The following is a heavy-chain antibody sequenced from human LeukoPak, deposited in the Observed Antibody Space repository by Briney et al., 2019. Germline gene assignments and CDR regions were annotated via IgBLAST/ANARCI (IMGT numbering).Heavy chain of an antibody. J-gene: IGHJ4*02. CDR1: GFTFSSYA. CDR2: ISYDGSNK. D-gene: IGHD3-3*01. V-gene: IGHV3-30*04. CDR3: ARGRTFFGVVIGFSVYFDY. Sequence: GGSLRLTCAASGFTFSSYAMHWVRQAPGKGLEWVAVISYDGSNKYYADSVKGRFTISRDNAKNSLYLQMNSLRAEDTAVYYCARGRTFFGVVIGFSVYFDYWGQGTLVTVSS.